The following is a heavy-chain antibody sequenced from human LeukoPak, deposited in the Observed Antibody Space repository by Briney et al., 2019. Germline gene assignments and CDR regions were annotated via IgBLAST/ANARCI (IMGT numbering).Heavy chain of an antibody. J-gene: IGHJ4*02. CDR3: ARNWNDVENYNY. CDR2: ISASDGET. Sequence: ASVKVSCKASGYTFTSYGISWVRQAPGQGLEWMGWISASDGETKYSQKFQGRVTMTTDISTSTVYMELRSLTSDDTAVYYCARNWNDVENYNYWGQGTLVTVSP. CDR1: GYTFTSYG. D-gene: IGHD1-1*01. V-gene: IGHV1-18*01.